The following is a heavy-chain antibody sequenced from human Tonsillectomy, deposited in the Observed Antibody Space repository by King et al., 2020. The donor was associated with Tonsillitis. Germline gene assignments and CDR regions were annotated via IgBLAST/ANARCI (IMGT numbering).Heavy chain of an antibody. D-gene: IGHD1-14*01. Sequence: QLVQSGAEVKKPGESLKISCEGSGYTFSNYWIGWVRQMPGKGLEWMGIIYPFDSDTRNSPSFQGQVTISADKSINTAYLQWSSLKASDTAMYFCARLSMITGGGMDVWGQATTVTVSS. V-gene: IGHV5-51*01. CDR2: IYPFDSDT. J-gene: IGHJ6*02. CDR1: GYTFSNYW. CDR3: ARLSMITGGGMDV.